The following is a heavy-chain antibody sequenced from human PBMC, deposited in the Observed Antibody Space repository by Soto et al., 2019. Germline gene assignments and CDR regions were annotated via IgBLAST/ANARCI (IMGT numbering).Heavy chain of an antibody. D-gene: IGHD2-21*02. J-gene: IGHJ4*02. CDR1: GYTLTSNA. CDR3: ARAWVVVTAPDY. Sequence: QVQLVQSGAEEKKPGASVKVSCKASGYTLTSNAMHWVGQAPEQRLEWMGWINAGNGNTKYSQKFQGGVTITRDTSASTAYMELSSLRSEDTAVYYCARAWVVVTAPDYWGQGTLVTVSS. CDR2: INAGNGNT. V-gene: IGHV1-3*05.